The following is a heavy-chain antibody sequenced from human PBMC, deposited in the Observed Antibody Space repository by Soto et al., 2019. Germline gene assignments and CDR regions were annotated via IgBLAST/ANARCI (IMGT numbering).Heavy chain of an antibody. CDR2: IIPIFGTA. V-gene: IGHV1-69*13. CDR3: ARENVVVPDAFYYYYGMDV. Sequence: SVKVSCKASGGTFSSYAISWVRQAPGQGLEWMGGIIPIFGTANYAQKFQGRVTITADESTSTAYMELSSLRSEDTAVYYCARENVVVPDAFYYYYGMDVWGQGTTVTVSS. D-gene: IGHD2-2*01. CDR1: GGTFSSYA. J-gene: IGHJ6*02.